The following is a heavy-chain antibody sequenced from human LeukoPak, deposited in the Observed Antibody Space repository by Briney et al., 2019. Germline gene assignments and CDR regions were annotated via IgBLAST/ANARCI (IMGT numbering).Heavy chain of an antibody. D-gene: IGHD3-10*01. CDR2: AYYSGST. Sequence: SETLSLTCTVSGASISSRSYYWGWIRQPPGKGLEWIGSAYYSGSTYYNPSLKSRVTISVDTSKNQFSLKLTSVTAADTAVYYCARQAYGSAVFYWFDPWGQGTLVTVSS. V-gene: IGHV4-39*01. J-gene: IGHJ5*02. CDR3: ARQAYGSAVFYWFDP. CDR1: GASISSRSYY.